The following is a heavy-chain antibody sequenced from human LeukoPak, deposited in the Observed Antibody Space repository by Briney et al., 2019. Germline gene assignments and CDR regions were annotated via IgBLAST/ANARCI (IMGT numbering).Heavy chain of an antibody. CDR3: ARKGGSSRYRELVN. CDR2: INWNGGST. Sequence: GGSLRLSCAASGFIFDDYAMSWVRHAPGKGLEWVSGINWNGGSTSYADSVKGRFIISRDNAKNSLYLQMNSLRAEDTALYYCARKGGSSRYRELVNWGQGTLVTVSS. V-gene: IGHV3-20*04. D-gene: IGHD6-13*01. CDR1: GFIFDDYA. J-gene: IGHJ4*02.